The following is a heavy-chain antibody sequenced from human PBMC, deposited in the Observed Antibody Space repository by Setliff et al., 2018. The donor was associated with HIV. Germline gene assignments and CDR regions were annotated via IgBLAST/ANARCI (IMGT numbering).Heavy chain of an antibody. CDR3: ARGGYYYYFGVDV. V-gene: IGHV4-61*02. Sequence: PSETLSLTCTVSGGSISSGGFYWYWIRQPAGKGLEWIGRIYTSGSTDYNPSLKSRVTMSVDTSKNQFSLKLSSVTAADTAVYYCARGGYYYYFGVDVWGQGTTVTVSS. J-gene: IGHJ6*02. CDR1: GGSISSGGFY. D-gene: IGHD3-16*01. CDR2: IYTSGST.